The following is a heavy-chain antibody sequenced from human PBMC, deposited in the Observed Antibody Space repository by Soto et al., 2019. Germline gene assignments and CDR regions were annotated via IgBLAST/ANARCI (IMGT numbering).Heavy chain of an antibody. J-gene: IGHJ4*02. Sequence: QVQLVQSGAEVKKPGSSVKVSCKASGGTFSSYAISWVRQAPGQGLEWMGGIIPIFGTANYAQKFQGRVTITADESTSTAYMELSSLRSEDTAVYSCARGRQGYCSGGSCLYFDYRGQGTLVTVSS. CDR3: ARGRQGYCSGGSCLYFDY. V-gene: IGHV1-69*12. D-gene: IGHD2-15*01. CDR1: GGTFSSYA. CDR2: IIPIFGTA.